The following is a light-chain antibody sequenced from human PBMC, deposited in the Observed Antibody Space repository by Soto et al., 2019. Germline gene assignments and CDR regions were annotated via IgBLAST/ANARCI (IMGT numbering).Light chain of an antibody. V-gene: IGLV4-60*02. Sequence: QAVVTQSSSASASLGSSVKLTCTLTSGPTDYIVAWHQQQPGRAPRYLMSLEDSGSYNRGSGVPDRFSASSSGADRYLTISYLQNDDGADYYCETWDSITRVFGGGTKLTVL. J-gene: IGLJ2*01. CDR2: LEDSGSY. CDR1: SGPTDYI. CDR3: ETWDSITRV.